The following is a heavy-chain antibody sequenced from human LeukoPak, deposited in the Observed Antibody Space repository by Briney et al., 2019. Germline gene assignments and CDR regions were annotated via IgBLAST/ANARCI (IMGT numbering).Heavy chain of an antibody. CDR2: IYSGGST. Sequence: QPGGSLRLSCAASGFTVSGNHMSWVRQAPGKGLEWVSVIYSGGSTYYADSVKGRFTISRHNSKNTLYLQMNSLRAEDTAVYYCARGKYYDSSGYADAFDIWGQGTMVTVSS. J-gene: IGHJ3*02. CDR3: ARGKYYDSSGYADAFDI. D-gene: IGHD3-22*01. V-gene: IGHV3-53*04. CDR1: GFTVSGNH.